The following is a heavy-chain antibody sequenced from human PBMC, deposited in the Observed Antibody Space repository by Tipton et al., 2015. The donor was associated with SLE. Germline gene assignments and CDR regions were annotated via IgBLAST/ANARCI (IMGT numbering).Heavy chain of an antibody. CDR3: ARTHCSSTSCYNFFDY. V-gene: IGHV4-59*01. J-gene: IGHJ4*02. D-gene: IGHD2-2*01. CDR1: GGSISSYY. CDR2: IYYSGST. Sequence: TLSLTCTVSGGSISSYYWSWIRQPPGKGLEWIGYIYYSGSTNYNPSLKSRVTISVDTSKNQFSLKLSSVTAADTAVYYCARTHCSSTSCYNFFDYWGQGTLVTVSS.